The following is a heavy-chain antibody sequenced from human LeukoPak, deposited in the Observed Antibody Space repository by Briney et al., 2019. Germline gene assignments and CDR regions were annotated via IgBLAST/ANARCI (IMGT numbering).Heavy chain of an antibody. J-gene: IGHJ5*02. CDR1: GGSIKSNNW. CDR3: ARGADDYVWGSYHYFAQINWFDP. Sequence: SETLSLTCAVSGGSIKSNNWWSWVRQPPGKGLEWIGEIYHSGSTNCNPSLESRVTVSVDTSKNQFSLKLSSVTAADTAVYYCARGADDYVWGSYHYFAQINWFDPWGQGTLVTVSS. CDR2: IYHSGST. D-gene: IGHD3-16*02. V-gene: IGHV4-4*02.